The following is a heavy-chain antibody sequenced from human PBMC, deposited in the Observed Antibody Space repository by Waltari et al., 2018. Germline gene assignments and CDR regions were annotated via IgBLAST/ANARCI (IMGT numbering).Heavy chain of an antibody. CDR3: ARRLGYYDSSGRGAFDI. CDR2: IYPGDADT. CDR1: GYSFTSYW. V-gene: IGHV5-51*01. D-gene: IGHD3-22*01. J-gene: IGHJ3*02. Sequence: EVQLVQSGAEVKQPGESLKISCKGSGYSFTSYWIGWVRQMPGQGLEWMGIIYPGDADTRYSPSFQGQVTISADKSISTAYLQWSSLKASDTAMYYCARRLGYYDSSGRGAFDIWGQGTMVTVSS.